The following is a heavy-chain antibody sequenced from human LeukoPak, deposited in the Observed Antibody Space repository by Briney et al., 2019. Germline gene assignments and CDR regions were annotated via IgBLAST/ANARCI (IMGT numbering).Heavy chain of an antibody. CDR3: TKDGFFGSGADPYYFYY. Sequence: PGRSLRLFCGASGFTFDEYAMHWVRQAPGKGLVWVSGISWNSISLGYADSVKGRFTISRDNAKNSLYLQMNSLRVEDTALYYCTKDGFFGSGADPYYFYYWGQRTLGTVSS. CDR2: ISWNSISL. V-gene: IGHV3-9*01. J-gene: IGHJ4*02. D-gene: IGHD3-10*01. CDR1: GFTFDEYA.